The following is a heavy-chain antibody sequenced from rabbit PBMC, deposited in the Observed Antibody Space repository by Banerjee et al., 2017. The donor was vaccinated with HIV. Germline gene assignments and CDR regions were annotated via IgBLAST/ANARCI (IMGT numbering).Heavy chain of an antibody. CDR3: ARGSYTAGYVGDGNL. CDR1: GIDFSSYG. Sequence: QSLEESGGGLVKPEGSLTLTCTASGIDFSSYGVSWVRQAPGKGLEWIASINVDSTGITYYASWAKGRFTISKTSSTTVTLQMTSLTAADTATYFCARGSYTAGYVGDGNLWGPGGPSSPS. D-gene: IGHD5-1*01. CDR2: INVDSTGIT. J-gene: IGHJ4*01. V-gene: IGHV1S40*01.